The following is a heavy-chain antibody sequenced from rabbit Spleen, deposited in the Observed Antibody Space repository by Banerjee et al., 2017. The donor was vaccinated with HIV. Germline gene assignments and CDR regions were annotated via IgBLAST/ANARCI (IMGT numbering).Heavy chain of an antibody. D-gene: IGHD6-1*01. CDR2: IYTSSGST. CDR1: GIDFTNSYY. V-gene: IGHV1S40*01. J-gene: IGHJ4*01. Sequence: QSLEESGGDLVKPGASLTLTCTASGIDFTNSYYMCWVRQAPGKGLEWIACIYTSSGSTYYASWAKGRFTISKTSSTTVTLQMTSLTAADTATYFCASAYSDIYFNLWGQGTLVTVS. CDR3: ASAYSDIYFNL.